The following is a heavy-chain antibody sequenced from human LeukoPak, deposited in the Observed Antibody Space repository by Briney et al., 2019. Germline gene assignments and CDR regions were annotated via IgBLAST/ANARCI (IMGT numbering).Heavy chain of an antibody. CDR1: GFTFSSYV. Sequence: GGTLRLSCAASGFTFSSYVMTWVRQAPGKGLEWVSAISGSGDSTYYADSVKGRFTISRDNSKNTLYLQMNSLRAEDTAVYYCAKVAVRGVIINYFDYWGQGTLVTVSS. D-gene: IGHD3-10*01. CDR2: ISGSGDST. J-gene: IGHJ4*02. CDR3: AKVAVRGVIINYFDY. V-gene: IGHV3-23*01.